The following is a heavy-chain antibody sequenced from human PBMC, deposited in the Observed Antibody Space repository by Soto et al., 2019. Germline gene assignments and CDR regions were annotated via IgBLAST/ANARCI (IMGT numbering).Heavy chain of an antibody. CDR1: GFTFRSYV. D-gene: IGHD3-16*01. Sequence: QVQLVESGGGVVQPGTSLRLSCVGSGFTFRSYVIHWVRQAPGKGLEWVALTSYDGSGKYYGDSVRGRFTISRDNPRNTVDLQMGSLILEDTALYYCARWGTTGGLDVWGQGTLVSVSS. V-gene: IGHV3-30*19. CDR3: ARWGTTGGLDV. CDR2: TSYDGSGK. J-gene: IGHJ1*01.